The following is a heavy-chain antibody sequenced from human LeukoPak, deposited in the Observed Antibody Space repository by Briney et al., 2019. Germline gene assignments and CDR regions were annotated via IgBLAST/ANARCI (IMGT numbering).Heavy chain of an antibody. V-gene: IGHV1-69*05. CDR1: GYTFTSYG. D-gene: IGHD5-24*01. Sequence: VAPVKVSCKASGYTFTSYGISWVRQAPGQGLEWMGGIIPIFGTANYAQKFQGRVTITTDESTSTAYMELSSLRSEDTAVYYCARDRDGYNRRAAFDIWGQGTMVTVSS. CDR2: IIPIFGTA. CDR3: ARDRDGYNRRAAFDI. J-gene: IGHJ3*02.